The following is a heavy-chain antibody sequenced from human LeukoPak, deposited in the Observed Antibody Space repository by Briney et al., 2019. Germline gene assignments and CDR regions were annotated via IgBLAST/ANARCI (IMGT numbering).Heavy chain of an antibody. CDR3: ARRDPNYYDSRGYFDY. V-gene: IGHV4-34*09. CDR1: GGSFSGYY. CDR2: INHSGST. D-gene: IGHD3-22*01. Sequence: SETLSLTCAVYGGSFSGYYWSWIRQPPGKGLEWIGEINHSGSTYYNPSLKSRATISVDTSKNQFSLKLSSVTAADTAVYHCARRDPNYYDSRGYFDYWGQGTLVTVSS. J-gene: IGHJ4*02.